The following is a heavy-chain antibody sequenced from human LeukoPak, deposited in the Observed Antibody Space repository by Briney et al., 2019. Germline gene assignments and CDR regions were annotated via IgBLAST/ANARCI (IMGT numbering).Heavy chain of an antibody. CDR2: MNPNRGTT. Sequence: ASVKVSFKASGFVFTGYYIHWVRQAPGQGLEWMGWMNPNRGTTKSAQKFQGRVTLTRDTSISTAYMELSSLRSDDTAVYYCARDGSGFSPNWYFDLWGRGTLVTVSS. CDR1: GFVFTGYY. D-gene: IGHD3-3*01. J-gene: IGHJ2*01. V-gene: IGHV1-2*02. CDR3: ARDGSGFSPNWYFDL.